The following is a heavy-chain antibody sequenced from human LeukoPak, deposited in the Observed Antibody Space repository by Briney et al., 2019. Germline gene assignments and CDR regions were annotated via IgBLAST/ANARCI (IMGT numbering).Heavy chain of an antibody. V-gene: IGHV3-21*01. Sequence: PGGSLRLSCAASGFTFTSYSMNWVRQAPGKGLEWVSSISSSSSYIYYADSVKGRLTISRDNAKDSLYLQMNSLRAEDTAVYYCAREGGLDYDILTGYYGDFDYWGQGTLVTVSS. CDR3: AREGGLDYDILTGYYGDFDY. J-gene: IGHJ4*02. CDR1: GFTFTSYS. CDR2: ISSSSSYI. D-gene: IGHD3-9*01.